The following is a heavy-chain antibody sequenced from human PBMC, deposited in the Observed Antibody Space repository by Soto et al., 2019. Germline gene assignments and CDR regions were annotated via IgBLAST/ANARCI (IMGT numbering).Heavy chain of an antibody. J-gene: IGHJ4*02. Sequence: KPSETLSLTCTVSGGSVSSGTYYWSWIRQPPGKGLEWIGFICYSGSTNYNPSLKSRVTISVDTSKNQFSLKLSSVTAADTAVYYCARVWDSSGYPSDYWGQGTLVTVSS. CDR1: GGSVSSGTYY. CDR2: ICYSGST. V-gene: IGHV4-61*01. CDR3: ARVWDSSGYPSDY. D-gene: IGHD3-22*01.